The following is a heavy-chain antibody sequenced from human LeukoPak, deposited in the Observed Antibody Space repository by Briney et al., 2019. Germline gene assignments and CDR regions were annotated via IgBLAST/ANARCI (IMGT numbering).Heavy chain of an antibody. D-gene: IGHD3-9*01. CDR2: ISSSGSAT. Sequence: GGSLRLSCVASGFTFSDYYINWVRQAPGKGLEWVSYISSSGSATYYTDSVQGRFTITRDNAKNSLYLQMNSLRAEDTAVYYCAREGSSLTGVHYWGQGTLVTVSS. CDR1: GFTFSDYY. CDR3: AREGSSLTGVHY. J-gene: IGHJ4*02. V-gene: IGHV3-11*01.